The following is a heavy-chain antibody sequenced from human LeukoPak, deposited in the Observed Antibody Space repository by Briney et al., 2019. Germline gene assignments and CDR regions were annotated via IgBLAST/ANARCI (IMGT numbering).Heavy chain of an antibody. CDR2: IKHDGSEK. D-gene: IGHD4-23*01. CDR3: SRDPDYGGD. J-gene: IGHJ4*02. Sequence: GGSLRLSCAAFGFTFRTYWMSWVRQPPGKRLEWVANIKHDGSEKYYVDSVKGRFTISRDNAKNSLYLQMNSLRAEDTAVYYCSRDPDYGGDWGQGTLVTVSS. V-gene: IGHV3-7*03. CDR1: GFTFRTYW.